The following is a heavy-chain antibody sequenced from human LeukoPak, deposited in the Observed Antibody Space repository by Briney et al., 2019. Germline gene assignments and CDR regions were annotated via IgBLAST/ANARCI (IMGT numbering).Heavy chain of an antibody. Sequence: SQTLSLTCTVSGGSISSGDYYWSWIRQPPGKGLEWIGYIYYSGSTYYNPSLKSRVTISVDTSKNQFSLKLSSVTAADTAVYYCARGPSRGDYNTFDYWGQGTLVTVSP. CDR3: ARGPSRGDYNTFDY. J-gene: IGHJ4*02. D-gene: IGHD4-17*01. CDR1: GGSISSGDYY. CDR2: IYYSGST. V-gene: IGHV4-30-4*01.